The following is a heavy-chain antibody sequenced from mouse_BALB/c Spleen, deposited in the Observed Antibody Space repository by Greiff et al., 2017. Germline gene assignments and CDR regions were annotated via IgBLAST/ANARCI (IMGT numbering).Heavy chain of an antibody. CDR3: TRMDHYGKADY. CDR2: IDPETGGT. Sequence: VQLQQSGAELVRPGASVTLSCKASGYTFTDYEMHWVKQTPVHGLEWIGAIDPETGGTAYNQKFKGKATLTADKSSSTAYMELRSLTSEDSAVYYCTRMDHYGKADYWGQGTTLTVSS. D-gene: IGHD2-1*01. V-gene: IGHV1-15*01. CDR1: GYTFTDYE. J-gene: IGHJ2*01.